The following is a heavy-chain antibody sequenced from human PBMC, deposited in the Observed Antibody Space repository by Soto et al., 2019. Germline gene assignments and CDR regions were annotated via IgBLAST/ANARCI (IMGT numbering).Heavy chain of an antibody. CDR1: GGSISSYY. D-gene: IGHD3-22*01. CDR3: ANRVRDDSSGYLNNWFDP. CDR2: IYYSGST. V-gene: IGHV4-59*12. Sequence: SETLSLTCTVSGGSISSYYWSWIRQPPGKGLEWIGYIYYSGSTNYNPSLKSRVTISVDRSKHQFSLKLSSVTAADTAVYYCANRVRDDSSGYLNNWFDPWGQGTLVTVSS. J-gene: IGHJ5*02.